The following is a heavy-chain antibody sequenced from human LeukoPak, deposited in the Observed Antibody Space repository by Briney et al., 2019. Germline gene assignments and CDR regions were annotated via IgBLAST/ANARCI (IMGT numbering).Heavy chain of an antibody. CDR1: GFTFSSYA. Sequence: PGRSLRLSCAASGFTFSSYAMHWVRQAPGKGLEWVAIISYDGSQEYHAGSVKGRFTISRDNSENTLFLQMNSLRVEDTAVYYCARANSSSWHNFNYWGQGTLVTVSS. J-gene: IGHJ4*02. D-gene: IGHD6-13*01. CDR2: ISYDGSQE. V-gene: IGHV3-30-3*01. CDR3: ARANSSSWHNFNY.